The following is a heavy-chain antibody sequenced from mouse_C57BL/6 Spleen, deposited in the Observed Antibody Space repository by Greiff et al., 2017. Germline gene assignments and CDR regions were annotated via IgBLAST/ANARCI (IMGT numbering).Heavy chain of an antibody. J-gene: IGHJ3*01. CDR3: ARGSSYVEGFAY. CDR1: GYTFTSYW. V-gene: IGHV1-52*01. CDR2: IDPSDSET. D-gene: IGHD1-1*01. Sequence: QVQLQQPGAELVRPGSSVKLSCKASGYTFTSYWMHWVKQRPIQGLEWIGNIDPSDSETHYNQKFKDKATLTVDKSSSTAYMQLSSLTSEDSAVYYCARGSSYVEGFAYWGQGTLVTVSA.